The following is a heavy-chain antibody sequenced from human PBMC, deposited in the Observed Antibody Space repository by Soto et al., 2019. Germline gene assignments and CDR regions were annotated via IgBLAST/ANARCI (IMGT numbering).Heavy chain of an antibody. Sequence: QIQLVQSGAEVKKPGASVKVSCQPSGYTFTSYGISWVRQAPGHGLEWMGWISAYNGNTKYAQKLQGIDTMTTDTPTTTAYMELRSLRSDDTPVYYCARDNYERSGYFDYWGQGTLLTVSS. CDR2: ISAYNGNT. CDR3: ARDNYERSGYFDY. CDR1: GYTFTSYG. J-gene: IGHJ4*02. V-gene: IGHV1-18*01. D-gene: IGHD3-22*01.